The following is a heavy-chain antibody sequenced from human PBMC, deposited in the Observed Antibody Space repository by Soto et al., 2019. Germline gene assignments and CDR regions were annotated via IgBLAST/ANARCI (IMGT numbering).Heavy chain of an antibody. Sequence: SETLSLTCAGSGGSISSGGYSWSWIRQPPGKGLEWIGYIYHSGSTYYNPSLKSRVTISVDRSKNQFSLKLSSVTAADTAVYYCARDQGRYCSSTSCYGAAFDIWGQGTMDTVSS. D-gene: IGHD2-2*01. V-gene: IGHV4-30-2*01. J-gene: IGHJ3*02. CDR3: ARDQGRYCSSTSCYGAAFDI. CDR1: GGSISSGGYS. CDR2: IYHSGST.